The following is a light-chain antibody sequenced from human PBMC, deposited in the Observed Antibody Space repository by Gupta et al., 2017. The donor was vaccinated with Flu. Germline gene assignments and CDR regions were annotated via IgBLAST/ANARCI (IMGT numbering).Light chain of an antibody. CDR3: CSDACTCTWV. CDR1: SSDVGRYNF. CDR2: DVN. Sequence: SALTQPRSVSGSPDQSVTISCTGTSSDVGRYNFVSWYQHHPGKAPKLMVYDVNKRPAGVPDRFSGSKSGSTASLIISGLQADEEADYYCCSDACTCTWVFGGGTKVTVL. V-gene: IGLV2-11*01. J-gene: IGLJ3*02.